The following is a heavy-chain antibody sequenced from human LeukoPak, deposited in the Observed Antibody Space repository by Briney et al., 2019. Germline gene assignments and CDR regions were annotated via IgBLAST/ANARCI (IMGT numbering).Heavy chain of an antibody. CDR2: IRYDASDK. D-gene: IGHD1-26*01. V-gene: IGHV3-30*02. J-gene: IGHJ4*02. CDR3: AKDSWEVGATSEIDY. CDR1: GFIFSNYG. Sequence: GGSLRLSCAASGFIFSNYGIDWVRQAPGKGLEWVALIRYDASDKYYADSVKGRFTISRDNSKNKVYLQMNSLRAEDTAVYYCAKDSWEVGATSEIDYWGQGTLVTVSS.